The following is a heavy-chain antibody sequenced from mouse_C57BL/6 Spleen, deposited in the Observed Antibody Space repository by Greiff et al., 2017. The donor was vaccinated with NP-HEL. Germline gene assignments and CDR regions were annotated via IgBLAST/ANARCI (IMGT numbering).Heavy chain of an antibody. Sequence: EVQLQESGPGLVKPSQSLSLTCSVTGYSITSGYYWNWIRQFPGNKLEWMGYISYDGSNNYNPSLKNRISITRDTSTNQFFLKLNSVTTEDTATYYCARADYYGSGAMDYWGQGTSVTVSS. D-gene: IGHD1-1*01. CDR2: ISYDGSN. CDR1: GYSITSGYY. CDR3: ARADYYGSGAMDY. V-gene: IGHV3-6*01. J-gene: IGHJ4*01.